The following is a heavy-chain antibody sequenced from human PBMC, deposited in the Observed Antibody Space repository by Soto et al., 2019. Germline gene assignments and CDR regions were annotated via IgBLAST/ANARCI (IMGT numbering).Heavy chain of an antibody. J-gene: IGHJ3*02. CDR2: IYYSGST. CDR3: ARKYYDFWSGYHDAFDI. Sequence: SETLSLTCTGSGGSISSYYWSWIRQPPGKGLEWIGYIYYSGSTNYNPSLKSRVTISVDTSKNQFSLKLSSVTAADTAVYYCARKYYDFWSGYHDAFDIWGQGTMVT. D-gene: IGHD3-3*01. V-gene: IGHV4-59*01. CDR1: GGSISSYY.